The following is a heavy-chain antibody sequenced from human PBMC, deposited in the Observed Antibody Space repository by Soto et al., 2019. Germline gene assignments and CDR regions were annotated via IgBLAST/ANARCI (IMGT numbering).Heavy chain of an antibody. V-gene: IGHV1-18*01. Sequence: ASVKVSCKASGYTFTSYGISWVRQAPGQGLEWMGWISAYNSNTKYAQKFQGRVTMTTDTSTSTAYMELRTLISDDTAVYYCARDLGNIFSYWGQGTLVTVSS. D-gene: IGHD3-9*01. CDR2: ISAYNSNT. CDR3: ARDLGNIFSY. J-gene: IGHJ4*02. CDR1: GYTFTSYG.